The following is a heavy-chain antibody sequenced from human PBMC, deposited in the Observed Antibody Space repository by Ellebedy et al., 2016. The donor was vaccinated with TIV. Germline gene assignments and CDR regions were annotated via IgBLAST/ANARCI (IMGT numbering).Heavy chain of an antibody. Sequence: MPSETLSLTCTVSGGPVNGGAFYRTWLRQHPGKGLEWIGNIYYTGTTYYNPSLKRLVTISVDTSKDPFSLKLSSVTAADTAVYYCARTYYYDRSGYVDVWGQGTLVTVSS. CDR1: GGPVNGGAFY. V-gene: IGHV4-31*01. J-gene: IGHJ3*01. CDR3: ARTYYYDRSGYVDV. D-gene: IGHD3-22*01. CDR2: IYYTGTT.